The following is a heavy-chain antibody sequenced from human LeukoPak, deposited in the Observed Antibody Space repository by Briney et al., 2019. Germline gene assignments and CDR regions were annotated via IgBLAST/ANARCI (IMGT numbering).Heavy chain of an antibody. Sequence: PSETLSLTCTVSGGSISSSSYYWGWIRQPPGKRLEWIGSIYYSGSTYHNPSLESRVTISVDTSKNQFSLKLSSVTAADTAVYYCARLVTAAGTTSENYYYYGMDVWGQGTTVTVSS. CDR3: ARLVTAAGTTSENYYYYGMDV. D-gene: IGHD6-13*01. CDR1: GGSISSSSYY. CDR2: IYYSGST. J-gene: IGHJ6*02. V-gene: IGHV4-39*07.